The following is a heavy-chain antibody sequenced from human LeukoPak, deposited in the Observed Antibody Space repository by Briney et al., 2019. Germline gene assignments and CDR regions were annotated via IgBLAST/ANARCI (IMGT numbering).Heavy chain of an antibody. CDR2: IYHSGST. V-gene: IGHV4-38-2*02. J-gene: IGHJ6*03. Sequence: PSETLSLTCTVSGGSISSYYWSWIRQPPGKGLEWIGSIYHSGSTYYNPSLKSRVTISVDTSKNQFSLKLSSVTAADTAVYYCARVRGAYYYMDVWGKGTTVTVSS. D-gene: IGHD3-10*01. CDR3: ARVRGAYYYMDV. CDR1: GGSISSYY.